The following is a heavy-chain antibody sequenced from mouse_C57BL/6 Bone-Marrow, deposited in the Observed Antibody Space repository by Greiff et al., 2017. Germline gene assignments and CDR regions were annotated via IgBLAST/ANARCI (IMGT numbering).Heavy chain of an antibody. D-gene: IGHD2-2*01. CDR2: IYPGSGST. V-gene: IGHV1-55*01. J-gene: IGHJ2*01. CDR3: AREEGFYGYYFDY. CDR1: GYTFTSYW. Sequence: QVHVKQPGAELVKPGASVKMSCKASGYTFTSYWITWVKQRPGQGLEWIGDIYPGSGSTNYNEKFKSKATLTVDTSSSTAYMQLSSLTSEDSAVYYCAREEGFYGYYFDYWGQGTTLTVSS.